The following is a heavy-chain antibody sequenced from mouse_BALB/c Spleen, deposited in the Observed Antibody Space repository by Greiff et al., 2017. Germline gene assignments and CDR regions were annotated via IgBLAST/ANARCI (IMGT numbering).Heavy chain of an antibody. V-gene: IGHV5-17*02. Sequence: EVQGVESGGGLVQPGGSRKLSCAASGFTFSSFGMHWVRQAPEKGLEWVAYISSGSSTIYYADTVKGRFTISRDNPKNTLFLQMTSLRSEDTAMYYCARSGGEGYAMDYWGQGTSVTVSS. CDR1: GFTFSSFG. CDR2: ISSGSSTI. D-gene: IGHD3-2*02. CDR3: ARSGGEGYAMDY. J-gene: IGHJ4*01.